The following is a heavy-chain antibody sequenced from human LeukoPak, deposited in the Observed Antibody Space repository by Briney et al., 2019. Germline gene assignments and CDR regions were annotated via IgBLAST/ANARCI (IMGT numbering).Heavy chain of an antibody. Sequence: HPGGSLRLSCSASGFTFSSYAMHWVRQAPGKGLEYVSAISSNGGSTYYADSVKGRFTISRDNSKNTLYLQMSSLRAEDTAVYYCVKDPSGGWYERTAYYFDYWGQGTLVTVSS. CDR3: VKDPSGGWYERTAYYFDY. V-gene: IGHV3-64D*06. CDR1: GFTFSSYA. J-gene: IGHJ4*02. CDR2: ISSNGGST. D-gene: IGHD6-19*01.